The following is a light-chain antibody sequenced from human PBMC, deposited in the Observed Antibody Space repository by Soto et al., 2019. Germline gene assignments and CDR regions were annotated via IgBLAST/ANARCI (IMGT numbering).Light chain of an antibody. J-gene: IGKJ1*01. CDR2: DAS. Sequence: DIQMTQSPSILSTSVGDRVTITCRSSQTITNWLAWYQQKPGKAPRLLIYDASSLESWVPSRFSGSGSGTEFTLTISSLQSEEFATYYCQQYKSFWTFGQGTKV. CDR1: QTITNW. V-gene: IGKV1-5*01. CDR3: QQYKSFWT.